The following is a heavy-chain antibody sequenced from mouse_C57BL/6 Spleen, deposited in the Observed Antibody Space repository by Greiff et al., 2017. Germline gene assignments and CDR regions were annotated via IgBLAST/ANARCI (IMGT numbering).Heavy chain of an antibody. Sequence: EVQRVESGPELVKPGASVKMSCKASGYTFTDYNMHWVKQSHGKSLEWIGYINPNNGGTSYNQKFKGKVTLTVNKSSSTAYMELRSLTSEDSAVDCWASERICGNCGAYWGQGTLVTVSA. CDR2: INPNNGGT. CDR3: ASERICGNCGAY. CDR1: GYTFTDYN. V-gene: IGHV1-22*01. D-gene: IGHD2-1*01. J-gene: IGHJ3*01.